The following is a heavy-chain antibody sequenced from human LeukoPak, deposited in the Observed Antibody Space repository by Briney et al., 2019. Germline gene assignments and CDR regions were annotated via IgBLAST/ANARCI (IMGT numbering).Heavy chain of an antibody. CDR2: INHSGST. Sequence: SETLSLTCAVYGGSFSGYYWSWTRQPPGKGLEWIGEINHSGSTNYNPSLKSRVTISVDTSKNQFSLKLSSVTAADTAVYYCARGGMRFDPWGQGTLVTVSS. V-gene: IGHV4-34*01. CDR3: ARGGMRFDP. CDR1: GGSFSGYY. J-gene: IGHJ5*02.